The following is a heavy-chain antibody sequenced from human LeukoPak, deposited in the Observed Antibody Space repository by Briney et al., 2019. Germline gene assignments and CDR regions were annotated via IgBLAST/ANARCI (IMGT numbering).Heavy chain of an antibody. J-gene: IGHJ5*02. CDR3: ARDRYCSSTSCYGNWFDP. V-gene: IGHV4-34*01. CDR1: GGSFSGYY. Sequence: PSQTLSLTCAVYGGSFSGYYWSWIRQPPGKGLEWIGEINHSGSTNYNPSLKSRVTISVDTSKNQFSLKLSSVTAADTAVYYCARDRYCSSTSCYGNWFDPWGQGTLVTVSS. D-gene: IGHD2-2*01. CDR2: INHSGST.